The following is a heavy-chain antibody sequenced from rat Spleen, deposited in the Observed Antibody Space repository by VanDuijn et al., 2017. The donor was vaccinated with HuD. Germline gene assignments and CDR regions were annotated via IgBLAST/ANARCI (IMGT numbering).Heavy chain of an antibody. CDR2: ITHDGSGS. CDR3: ARSVFDY. J-gene: IGHJ2*01. V-gene: IGHV5-7*01. Sequence: EVQLVESGGGLVQPGRSLKLSCAASGFTFSDYNMAWVRQAPKKGLEWAATITHDGSGSYYRDSVKGRFTISRDNAKSTLYLQMDSLRSEDTATYYCARSVFDYWGQGVMVTVSS. CDR1: GFTFSDYN.